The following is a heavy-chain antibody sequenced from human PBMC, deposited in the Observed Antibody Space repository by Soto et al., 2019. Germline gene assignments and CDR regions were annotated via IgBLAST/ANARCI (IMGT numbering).Heavy chain of an antibody. J-gene: IGHJ5*02. CDR2: TYYRSKWYK. D-gene: IGHD2-15*01. CDR3: VRTVGWLDP. Sequence: SQTLSLTCAISGDSVSSNSAAWNWIRQSPSRGLEWLGRTYYRSKWYKEYAPSVKSRITINPDTSKNQFSLQLNSVSPGDTAVYYCVRTVGWLDPWGQGTLVTVSS. CDR1: GDSVSSNSAA. V-gene: IGHV6-1*01.